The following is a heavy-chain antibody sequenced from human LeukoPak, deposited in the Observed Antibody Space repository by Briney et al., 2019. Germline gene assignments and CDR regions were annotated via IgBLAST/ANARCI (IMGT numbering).Heavy chain of an antibody. V-gene: IGHV3-30*04. Sequence: GRSLRLSCAASGFTFSSYAMHWVRQAPGKGLEWVAVISYDGSNKYYADSVKGRFTIARDNAKKSLYLQMNSLRAEDTAVYYCASPYNSRWYELCYWGQGTLVTVSS. CDR1: GFTFSSYA. CDR3: ASPYNSRWYELCY. CDR2: ISYDGSNK. J-gene: IGHJ4*02. D-gene: IGHD6-13*01.